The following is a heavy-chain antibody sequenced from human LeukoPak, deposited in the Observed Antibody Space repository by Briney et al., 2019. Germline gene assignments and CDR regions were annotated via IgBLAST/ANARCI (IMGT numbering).Heavy chain of an antibody. J-gene: IGHJ4*02. Sequence: PGGSLRLSCAASGFSFSSYAMSRVRQAPRKGLEWVSAISGSGDSTYYADSVKGRFTISRDNSKNTLYLQMDSLRAEDTAVYYCAKDRSDTTMVYNFDYWGQGTLVTVSS. CDR1: GFSFSSYA. V-gene: IGHV3-23*01. CDR3: AKDRSDTTMVYNFDY. D-gene: IGHD4/OR15-4a*01. CDR2: ISGSGDST.